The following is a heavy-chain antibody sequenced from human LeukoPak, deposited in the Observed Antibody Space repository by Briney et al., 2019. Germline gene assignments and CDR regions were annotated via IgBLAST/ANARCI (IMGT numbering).Heavy chain of an antibody. CDR2: INHSGST. V-gene: IGHV4-34*01. CDR1: GGSFSGYY. J-gene: IGHJ6*02. CDR3: ARDRGSSGMDV. D-gene: IGHD1-14*01. Sequence: SETLSLTCAVYGGSFSGYYWSWIRQPPGKGLEWIGEINHSGSTNYNPSLKSRVTISVDTSKNQFSLKLSSVTAADTAVYYCARDRGSSGMDVWGQGTTVTVS.